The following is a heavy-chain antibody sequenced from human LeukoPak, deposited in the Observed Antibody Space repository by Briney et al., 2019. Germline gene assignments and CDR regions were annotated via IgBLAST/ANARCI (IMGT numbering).Heavy chain of an antibody. D-gene: IGHD1-26*01. CDR2: IYTSGST. J-gene: IGHJ4*02. Sequence: SETLSLTCTVSGGSISSYYWSWIRQPAGKGLGWIGCIYTSGSTNYTPSLKSRVTMSVDTAKNQFSLKLSSVTAADTAVYYCARLISGSLDYWGQGTLVTVSS. V-gene: IGHV4-4*07. CDR3: ARLISGSLDY. CDR1: GGSISSYY.